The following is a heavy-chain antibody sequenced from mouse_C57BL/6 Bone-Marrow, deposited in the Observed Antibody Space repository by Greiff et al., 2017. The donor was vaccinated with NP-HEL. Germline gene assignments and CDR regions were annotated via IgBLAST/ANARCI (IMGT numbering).Heavy chain of an antibody. D-gene: IGHD2-4*01. J-gene: IGHJ3*01. V-gene: IGHV5-17*01. Sequence: EVKLVESGGGLVKPGGSLKLSCAASGFTFSDYGMHWVRQAPEKGLEWVAYISSGSSTIYYADTVKGRFTISRDNAKNTLFLQMTILRSEDTAMYYCAREGDYGFADWGQGTLVTVAA. CDR1: GFTFSDYG. CDR3: AREGDYGFAD. CDR2: ISSGSSTI.